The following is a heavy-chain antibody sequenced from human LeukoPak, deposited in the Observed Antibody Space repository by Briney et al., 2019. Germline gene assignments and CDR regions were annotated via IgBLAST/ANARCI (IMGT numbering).Heavy chain of an antibody. J-gene: IGHJ5*02. V-gene: IGHV1-2*02. D-gene: IGHD5-24*01. CDR2: INPNSGGT. CDR3: ATDHSMANTAWWFDP. Sequence: ASVKVSCKASGYTFIGYYIHWVRQAPGQGLEWMGWINPNSGGTNSAQQFQGRVTMTRDTSTSTVYMELSSLRSEDTAFYYCATDHSMANTAWWFDPWGQGTLVTVSS. CDR1: GYTFIGYY.